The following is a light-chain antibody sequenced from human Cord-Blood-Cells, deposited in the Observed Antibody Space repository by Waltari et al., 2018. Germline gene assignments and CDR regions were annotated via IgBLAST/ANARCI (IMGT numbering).Light chain of an antibody. Sequence: QSALTQPASVSGSPGQSITISCTGTSSDVGRYNLVSWYQQHPGKAPKLMIYEGSKRPSGVSNRFSGSMSGNTASLTISGLQAEDEADYYCCSYAGSSTFVFGGGTKLTVL. CDR1: SSDVGRYNL. V-gene: IGLV2-23*03. J-gene: IGLJ3*02. CDR3: CSYAGSSTFV. CDR2: EGS.